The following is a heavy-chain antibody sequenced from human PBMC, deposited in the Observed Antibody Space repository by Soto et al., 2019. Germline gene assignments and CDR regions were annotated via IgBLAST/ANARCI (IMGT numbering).Heavy chain of an antibody. D-gene: IGHD6-13*01. Sequence: QVQLQESGPGLVKPSQTLSLTCTVSGGSISSGDYYWSWIRQPPGKGLEWIGYIYYSRSTYYNPSLKSRVTISVDTSKNQFSLKLSSVTAADTAVYYCARSTGYSSSWSSNWFDPWGQGTLVTVSS. J-gene: IGHJ5*02. CDR2: IYYSRST. V-gene: IGHV4-30-4*01. CDR3: ARSTGYSSSWSSNWFDP. CDR1: GGSISSGDYY.